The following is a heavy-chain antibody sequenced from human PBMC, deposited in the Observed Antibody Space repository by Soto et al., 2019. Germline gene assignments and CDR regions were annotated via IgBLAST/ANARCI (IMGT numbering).Heavy chain of an antibody. CDR3: AKPRVLISSSWSMDFQH. CDR1: GFTFSNYA. J-gene: IGHJ1*01. V-gene: IGHV3-23*01. CDR2: ISGSGGNT. Sequence: GGSLRLSCAASGFTFSNYAMNWVRQAPGKGLKWVSTISGSGGNTNYADSVRGRFTISRDNSKNTLYLQMNSLRAEDTAVYYCAKPRVLISSSWSMDFQHWGQGTLVTVSS. D-gene: IGHD6-13*01.